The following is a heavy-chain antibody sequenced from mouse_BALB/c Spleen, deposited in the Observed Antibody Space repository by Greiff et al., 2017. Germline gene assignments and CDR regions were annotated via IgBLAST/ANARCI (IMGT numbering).Heavy chain of an antibody. CDR1: GFTFSSFG. CDR2: ISSGSSTI. Sequence: DVKLVESGGGLVQPGGSRKLSCAASGFTFSSFGMHWVRQAPEKGLEWVAYISSGSSTIYYADTVKGRFTISRDNPKNTLFLQMTSLRSEDTAMYYCARDGLLRWYFDVWGAGTTVTVSS. J-gene: IGHJ1*01. V-gene: IGHV5-17*02. D-gene: IGHD1-1*01. CDR3: ARDGLLRWYFDV.